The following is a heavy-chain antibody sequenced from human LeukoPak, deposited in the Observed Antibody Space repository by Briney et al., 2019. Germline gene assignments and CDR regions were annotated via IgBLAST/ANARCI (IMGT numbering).Heavy chain of an antibody. V-gene: IGHV3-21*01. J-gene: IGHJ4*02. CDR3: ARERDSSGYSYYFDY. D-gene: IGHD3-22*01. CDR2: ISSSSSYI. CDR1: GFTFSSYS. Sequence: GGSLRLSCAASGFTFSSYSMNWVRQAPGKGLEWVSSISSSSSYIYYADSVKGRFTISRDNAKNSLYLQMNSLRAEDTAVYCCARERDSSGYSYYFDYWGQGTLVTVSS.